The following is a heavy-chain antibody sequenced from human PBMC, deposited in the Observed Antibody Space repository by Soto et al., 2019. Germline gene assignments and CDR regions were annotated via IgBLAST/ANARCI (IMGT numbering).Heavy chain of an antibody. D-gene: IGHD3-10*01. J-gene: IGHJ4*02. CDR3: ASGEGQKGHDTRFDH. Sequence: QMHLVESVGGLVQPAMSLRLSCAVSGVTFTNHGIHWVRQAPGKGLEWVADISYNGIDKWYVDSVKGRFTISRDNFGDKAYLQMNGLRPEDTAGYYCASGEGQKGHDTRFDHWGQGTLVTVSS. CDR2: ISYNGIDK. CDR1: GVTFTNHG. V-gene: IGHV3-30*03.